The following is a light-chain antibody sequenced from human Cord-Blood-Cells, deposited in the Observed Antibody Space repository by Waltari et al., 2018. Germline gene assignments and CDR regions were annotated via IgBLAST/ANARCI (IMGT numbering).Light chain of an antibody. CDR3: QSYDSSLSGSV. Sequence: QSVLTQPPSVSGAPGQRVTISCTGSSSNIGAGYDLHWYQQLPGTAPKLPIYGNSNRPSGVPDRFSGSKSGTSASLAITGLQAEDEADYYCQSYDSSLSGSVFGGGTKLTVL. CDR2: GNS. CDR1: SSNIGAGYD. V-gene: IGLV1-40*01. J-gene: IGLJ2*01.